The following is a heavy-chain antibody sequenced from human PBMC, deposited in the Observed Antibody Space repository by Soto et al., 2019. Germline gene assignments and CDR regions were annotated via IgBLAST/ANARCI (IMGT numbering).Heavy chain of an antibody. CDR3: ARGGYCISTSCPGHYYYYGMDV. D-gene: IGHD2-2*01. CDR1: GGTFSSYT. CDR2: IIPILAIA. V-gene: IGHV1-69*02. Sequence: SVKVSCKASGGTFSSYTINWVRQAPGQGLEWMGRIIPILAIANCAQNFQGRVTITADKSTSTAYMELSSLRSEDTAVYYCARGGYCISTSCPGHYYYYGMDVWGQGTTVTVSS. J-gene: IGHJ6*02.